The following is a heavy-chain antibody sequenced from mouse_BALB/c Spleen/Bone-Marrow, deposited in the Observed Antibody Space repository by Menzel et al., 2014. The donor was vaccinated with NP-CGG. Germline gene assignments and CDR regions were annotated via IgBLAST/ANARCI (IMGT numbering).Heavy chain of an antibody. CDR2: INSNGGCT. J-gene: IGHJ2*01. Sequence: EVHLVESGGGLVQPGGSLRLSCAASGFTFSSYGMSWVRQTPDKRLELVASINSNGGCTYYPDSVKGRFTISRDNAKNTLTRKMNSLKSEETARDCCARGNYGNYVDYFDYWGQGTTLTVSS. V-gene: IGHV5-6-3*01. D-gene: IGHD2-1*01. CDR3: ARGNYGNYVDYFDY. CDR1: GFTFSSYG.